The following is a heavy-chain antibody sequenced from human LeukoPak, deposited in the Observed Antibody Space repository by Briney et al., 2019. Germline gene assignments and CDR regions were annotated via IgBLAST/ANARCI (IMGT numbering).Heavy chain of an antibody. J-gene: IGHJ4*02. CDR1: GFTFSSYE. CDR2: ISSSGSTK. Sequence: GGSLRLSCAASGFTFSSYEMNWVRQAPGKGLEWIAYISSSGSTKYYADSVKGRFTISRDNAKNSLYLQMNSLRAEDTALYYWARIARGYWGQGTLVTVSS. V-gene: IGHV3-48*03. D-gene: IGHD2-21*01. CDR3: ARIARGY.